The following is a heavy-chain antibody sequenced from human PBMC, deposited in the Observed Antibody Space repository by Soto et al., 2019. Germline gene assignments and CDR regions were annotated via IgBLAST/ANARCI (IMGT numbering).Heavy chain of an antibody. Sequence: EVQLVESGGGLVQPGGSLRLSCAASGFTVSSNYMSWVRQAPGKGLEWVSVIYSGGSTYYADSVKGRFTISRDNSKHTLYLQMNTLRAEDTAVYYCAIDQYCSSTSCYDVWGQGTLVTVSS. CDR3: AIDQYCSSTSCYDV. D-gene: IGHD2-2*01. V-gene: IGHV3-66*01. J-gene: IGHJ4*02. CDR1: GFTVSSNY. CDR2: IYSGGST.